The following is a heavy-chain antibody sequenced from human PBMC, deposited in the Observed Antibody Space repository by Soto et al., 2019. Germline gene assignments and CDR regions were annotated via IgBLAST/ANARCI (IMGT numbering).Heavy chain of an antibody. J-gene: IGHJ3*01. V-gene: IGHV3-66*01. Sequence: VQLVESGGGLVQPGGSLRLSCAASGFTVSSNYMSWVRQAPGKGLEWVSVIYSDGSTYYAASVKGRFTISRDNSKNTLYLQMNTLRAEDTAVFYCARGWGYGRPGVFDVWGQGTMVTVSS. CDR3: ARGWGYGRPGVFDV. CDR2: IYSDGST. CDR1: GFTVSSNY. D-gene: IGHD5-12*01.